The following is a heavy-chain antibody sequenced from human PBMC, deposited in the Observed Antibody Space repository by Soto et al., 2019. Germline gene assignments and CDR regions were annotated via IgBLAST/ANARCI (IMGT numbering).Heavy chain of an antibody. J-gene: IGHJ6*02. V-gene: IGHV1-69*06. CDR2: IIPIFGTA. Sequence: AASVKVSCKASGGTFSSYAISWVRQAPGQGLEWMGGIIPIFGTANYAQKFQGRVTITADKSTSTAYMELSSLRSENTAVYYCARDRDYGSGSPYYGMDVWGQGTTVTVSS. CDR3: ARDRDYGSGSPYYGMDV. D-gene: IGHD3-10*01. CDR1: GGTFSSYA.